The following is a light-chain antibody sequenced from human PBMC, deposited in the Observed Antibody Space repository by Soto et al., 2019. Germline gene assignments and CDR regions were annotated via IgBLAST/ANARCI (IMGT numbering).Light chain of an antibody. CDR2: DAS. J-gene: IGKJ1*01. CDR3: QQYNSYSWT. Sequence: DIHMTQSPSTLSASVGDRVTITCRASQSISSWLAWYQQKPGKAPKLLIYDASSLESGVPSRFSGSGSGTEFTLTIISLQPEDVATYYCQQYNSYSWTFGQGTKVDIK. V-gene: IGKV1-5*01. CDR1: QSISSW.